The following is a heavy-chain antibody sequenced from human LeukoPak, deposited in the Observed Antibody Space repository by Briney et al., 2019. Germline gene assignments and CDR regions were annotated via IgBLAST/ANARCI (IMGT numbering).Heavy chain of an antibody. J-gene: IGHJ4*02. V-gene: IGHV4-39*07. CDR1: GGSISSNNYY. D-gene: IGHD7-27*01. Sequence: PSETLSLTCTASGGSISSNNYYWGWIRQPPGKGLEWIGSIYYSGSTYYNPSLKSRVTISVDTSKNQFSLKLSSVTAADTAVYYCARGANWGSPDYWGQGTLVTVSS. CDR3: ARGANWGSPDY. CDR2: IYYSGST.